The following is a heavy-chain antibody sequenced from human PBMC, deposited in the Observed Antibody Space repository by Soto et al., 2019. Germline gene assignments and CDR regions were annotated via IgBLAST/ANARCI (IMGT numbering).Heavy chain of an antibody. J-gene: IGHJ4*02. D-gene: IGHD2-21*01. Sequence: GGSLRLSCAASGFTFSDYYMSWIRQAPGKGLEWVSYISSSGSTIYYADSVKGRFTISRDNAKNSLYLQMNSLRAEDTAVYYCARDWGCGGDCEYYFDYWGQGTLVTVSS. CDR1: GFTFSDYY. CDR2: ISSSGSTI. V-gene: IGHV3-11*01. CDR3: ARDWGCGGDCEYYFDY.